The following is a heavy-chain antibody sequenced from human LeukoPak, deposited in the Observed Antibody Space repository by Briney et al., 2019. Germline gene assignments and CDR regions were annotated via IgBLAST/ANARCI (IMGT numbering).Heavy chain of an antibody. V-gene: IGHV3-30*18. D-gene: IGHD1-26*01. J-gene: IGHJ6*03. CDR1: GFTFSSYG. Sequence: GGSLRLSCAASGFTFSSYGMHWVRQAPGKGLEWVAVISYDGSNKYYADSVKGRFTISRDNSKNTLYLQVNSLRAEDTAVYYCAKGSGSLASYYYYMDVWGKGTTVTVSS. CDR2: ISYDGSNK. CDR3: AKGSGSLASYYYYMDV.